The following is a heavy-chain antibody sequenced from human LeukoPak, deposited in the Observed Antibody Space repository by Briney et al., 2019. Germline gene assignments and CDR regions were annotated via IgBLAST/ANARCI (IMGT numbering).Heavy chain of an antibody. V-gene: IGHV4-30-4*08. Sequence: PSETLSLTCSVSGASIRSGDHHWSWLRQSPGKGLEWIGYIYFSGSRSSNPSLRSRLIISVDTSKNQFSLKLSSVTAADTAVYYCARIPIRPPIAAQYMDVWGKGTTVTVSS. CDR1: GASIRSGDHH. D-gene: IGHD6-6*01. CDR3: ARIPIRPPIAAQYMDV. J-gene: IGHJ6*03. CDR2: IYFSGSR.